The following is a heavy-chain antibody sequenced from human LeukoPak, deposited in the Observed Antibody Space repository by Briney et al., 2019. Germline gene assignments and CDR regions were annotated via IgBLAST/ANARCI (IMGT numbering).Heavy chain of an antibody. CDR2: INHSGST. V-gene: IGHV4-34*01. D-gene: IGHD2-2*01. CDR1: GGSFSGYY. CDR3: ARHHNIVIVPTARGFDY. J-gene: IGHJ4*02. Sequence: SETLSLTCAVYGGSFSGYYWSWIRQPPGKGLEWIGEINHSGSTNYSPSLKGRVTMSVDTSKNQFSLKLSSVTAADTAVYYRARHHNIVIVPTARGFDYWGQGTLVTVSS.